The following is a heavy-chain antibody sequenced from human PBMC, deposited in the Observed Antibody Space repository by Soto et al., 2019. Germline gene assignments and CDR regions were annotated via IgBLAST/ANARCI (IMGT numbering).Heavy chain of an antibody. CDR2: INHSGST. CDR3: ARGEAVAGTGSSGPTHYYYYYYMDV. V-gene: IGHV4-34*01. CDR1: GGSFSGYY. J-gene: IGHJ6*03. Sequence: QVQLQQWGAGLLKPSETLSLTCAVYGGSFSGYYWSWIRQPPGKGLEWIGEINHSGSTNYNPSLKSRVTISVDTSKNQFSLKLSSVTAADTAVYYCARGEAVAGTGSSGPTHYYYYYYMDVWGKGTTVTVSS. D-gene: IGHD6-19*01.